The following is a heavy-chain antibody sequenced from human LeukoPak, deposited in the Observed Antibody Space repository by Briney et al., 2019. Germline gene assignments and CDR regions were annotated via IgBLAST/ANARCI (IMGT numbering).Heavy chain of an antibody. V-gene: IGHV3-23*01. J-gene: IGHJ4*02. Sequence: PGGSLRLSCAASGFTFSSYAMSWVRQAPGRGLEWVSSITDSGSATYYADSVKGRFTISRDNSKNTLYLQMNSLRAEDTAVYYCAKDDGYSSSWYGGSVDYWGQGTLVTVS. CDR1: GFTFSSYA. CDR2: ITDSGSAT. D-gene: IGHD6-13*01. CDR3: AKDDGYSSSWYGGSVDY.